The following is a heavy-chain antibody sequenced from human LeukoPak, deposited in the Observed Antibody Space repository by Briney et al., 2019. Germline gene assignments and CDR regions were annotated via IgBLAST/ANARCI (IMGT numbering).Heavy chain of an antibody. Sequence: ASVKVSCKASGYTFTGYYMHWVRQAPGQGLEWMGRINPNSGGTNYAQKFQGRVTMTRDTSISTAYMELSSLRSEDTAVYYCARDHLTAYGDDAFDIWGQGTMVTVSS. D-gene: IGHD4-17*01. J-gene: IGHJ3*02. CDR1: GYTFTGYY. CDR3: ARDHLTAYGDDAFDI. CDR2: INPNSGGT. V-gene: IGHV1-2*06.